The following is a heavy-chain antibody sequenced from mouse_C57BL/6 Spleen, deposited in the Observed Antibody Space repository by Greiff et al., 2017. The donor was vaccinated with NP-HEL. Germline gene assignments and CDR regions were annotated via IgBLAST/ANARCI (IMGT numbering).Heavy chain of an antibody. V-gene: IGHV1-47*01. J-gene: IGHJ4*01. D-gene: IGHD1-1*01. CDR1: GYTFTTYP. CDR2: FHPYNDDT. CDR3: ARGNYYGSSYVSYYAMDY. Sequence: QVQLQQSGAELVKPGASVKMSCKASGYTFTTYPIEWMKQNHGKSLEWIGNFHPYNDDTKYNEKFKGKATLTVEKSSSTVYLELSRLTSDDSAVYYCARGNYYGSSYVSYYAMDYGGQGTSVTVSS.